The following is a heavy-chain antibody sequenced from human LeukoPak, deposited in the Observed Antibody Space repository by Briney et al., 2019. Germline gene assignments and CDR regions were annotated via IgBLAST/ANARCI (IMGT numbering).Heavy chain of an antibody. CDR3: ARAEALKFRDFDY. V-gene: IGHV3-21*01. CDR2: ISSTSDYI. J-gene: IGHJ4*02. CDR1: GFTFSYYP. Sequence: GGSLRLSCAASGFTFSYYPMNWVRQAPGKGLEWVSSISSTSDYISYADSVKGRFTISRNNAENSLYLQMNSLRAEDTAIYYCARAEALKFRDFDYWGQGTLVTVSS.